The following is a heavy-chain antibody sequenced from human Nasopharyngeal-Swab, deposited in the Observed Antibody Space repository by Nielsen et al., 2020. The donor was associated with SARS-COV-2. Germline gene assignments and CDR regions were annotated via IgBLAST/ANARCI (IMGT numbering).Heavy chain of an antibody. CDR3: ARVLRGSSWYPVSAEYNWFDP. V-gene: IGHV4-39*07. Sequence: WIRQPPGQGLEWIGSLYSIGLPSSPPSLKSPVTISVDTSKNQFSLKLSSVTAADTAVYYCARVLRGSSWYPVSAEYNWFDPWGQGTLVTVSS. J-gene: IGHJ5*02. D-gene: IGHD6-13*01. CDR2: LYSIGLP.